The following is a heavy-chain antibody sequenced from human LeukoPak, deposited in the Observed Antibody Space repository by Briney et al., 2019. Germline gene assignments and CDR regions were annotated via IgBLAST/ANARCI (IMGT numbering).Heavy chain of an antibody. Sequence: SETLSLTCAVYGGSFSGYYWRWIRQPPGKGLEWIGEINHSGSTHYNPSLKSRVTISVDTSKTQFSLKMSSVTAADTAVYYCARGGYYDILDYWGQGTLVTVSS. V-gene: IGHV4-34*01. CDR2: INHSGST. D-gene: IGHD3-9*01. CDR3: ARGGYYDILDY. J-gene: IGHJ4*02. CDR1: GGSFSGYY.